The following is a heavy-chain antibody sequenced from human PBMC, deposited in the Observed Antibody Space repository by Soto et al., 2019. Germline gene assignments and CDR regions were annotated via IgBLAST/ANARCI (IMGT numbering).Heavy chain of an antibody. J-gene: IGHJ6*02. Sequence: EVQLVESGGGLVQPGGSLRLSCAASGFTFTTYWMTWVRQAPGKGPEWVANIKQDGSEKYYVDSVKGRFTISRDNAKNSLYLQMNYLRAEDTAVYYCARDSEQQLYYYYYGMDVWGQGTTVIVSS. CDR1: GFTFTTYW. D-gene: IGHD6-13*01. CDR2: IKQDGSEK. V-gene: IGHV3-7*01. CDR3: ARDSEQQLYYYYYGMDV.